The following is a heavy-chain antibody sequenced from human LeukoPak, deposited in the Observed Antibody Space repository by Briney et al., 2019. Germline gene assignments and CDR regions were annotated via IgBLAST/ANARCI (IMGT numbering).Heavy chain of an antibody. CDR2: IVPIFGTA. J-gene: IGHJ4*02. V-gene: IGHV1-69*13. CDR1: GGTFSSYA. Sequence: SVKVSCKASGGTFSSYAISWVRQAPGQGLEWMGGIVPIFGTANYAQKFQGRVTITADESTSTAYMELSSLRSEDTAVYYCASQRPGCSGGSCYHAYYFDYWGQGTLVTVSS. D-gene: IGHD2-15*01. CDR3: ASQRPGCSGGSCYHAYYFDY.